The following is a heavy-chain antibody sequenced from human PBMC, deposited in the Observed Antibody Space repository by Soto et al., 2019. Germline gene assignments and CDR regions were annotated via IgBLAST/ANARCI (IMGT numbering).Heavy chain of an antibody. V-gene: IGHV1-46*01. CDR2: INPSGGST. CDR3: ARVGDPLQVNYHYGMDV. Sequence: ASVKVSCKASGYTFTSYYIHWVRQAPGQGLEWMGIINPSGGSTRYAQKFQGRVTMTRDTSTSTVYMELSSLRSEDTAVYYCARVGDPLQVNYHYGMDVWGQGTTVTVSS. CDR1: GYTFTSYY. J-gene: IGHJ6*02.